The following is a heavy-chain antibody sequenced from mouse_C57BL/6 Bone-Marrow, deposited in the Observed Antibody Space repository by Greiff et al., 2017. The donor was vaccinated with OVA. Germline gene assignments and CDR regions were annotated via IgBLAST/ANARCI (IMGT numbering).Heavy chain of an antibody. Sequence: EVKLMESGGGLVKPGGSLKLSCAASGFTFSSYTMSWVRQTPEKRLEWVATISGGGGNTYYPDSVKGRFTISRDNAKNTLYLQMSSLRSEDTALYYCARRSNLYYAMDYWGQGTSVTVSS. J-gene: IGHJ4*01. V-gene: IGHV5-9*01. CDR1: GFTFSSYT. D-gene: IGHD2-5*01. CDR3: ARRSNLYYAMDY. CDR2: ISGGGGNT.